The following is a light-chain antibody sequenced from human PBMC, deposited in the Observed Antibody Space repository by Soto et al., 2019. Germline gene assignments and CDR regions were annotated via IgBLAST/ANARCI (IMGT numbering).Light chain of an antibody. CDR1: QSVSSY. Sequence: EIVLTQSPATLSLSPGEIATLSCRASQSVSSYLAWYQQKPGQAPRLLIYDASNRATGIPARFSVSGSGTDFTLTISSLEPEDFAVYYCQQRSNWQITFGQGTRLEIK. CDR3: QQRSNWQIT. CDR2: DAS. J-gene: IGKJ5*01. V-gene: IGKV3-11*01.